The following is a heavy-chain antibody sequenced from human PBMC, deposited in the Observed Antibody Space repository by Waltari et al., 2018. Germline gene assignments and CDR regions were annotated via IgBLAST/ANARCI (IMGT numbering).Heavy chain of an antibody. CDR1: GFTFSSYG. V-gene: IGHV3-33*06. CDR2: IWYDGSNN. Sequence: QVQLVESGGGVVQPGRSLRLSCAASGFTFSSYGMHWVRQAPGKGLEWVAVIWYDGSNNYYADSMKGRFTISRDNSKNTLYLQMNSLRAEDTAVYYCAKGSRIYGEITYWGQGTLVTVSS. J-gene: IGHJ4*02. D-gene: IGHD4-17*01. CDR3: AKGSRIYGEITY.